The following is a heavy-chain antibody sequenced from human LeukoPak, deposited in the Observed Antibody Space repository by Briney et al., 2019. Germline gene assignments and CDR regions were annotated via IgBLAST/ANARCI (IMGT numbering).Heavy chain of an antibody. CDR1: GDSVSSNSAA. Sequence: SQTLSLTCAISGDSVSSNSAAWNWIRQSPSRGLEWLGRTYYRSKWYNDYAVSVKSRITINPDTSKNQFSLQLNSVTPEDTAVYYCARLRRNSDRSGYYYYNDYWGQGTLVTVSS. CDR3: ARLRRNSDRSGYYYYNDY. J-gene: IGHJ4*02. CDR2: TYYRSKWYN. D-gene: IGHD3-22*01. V-gene: IGHV6-1*01.